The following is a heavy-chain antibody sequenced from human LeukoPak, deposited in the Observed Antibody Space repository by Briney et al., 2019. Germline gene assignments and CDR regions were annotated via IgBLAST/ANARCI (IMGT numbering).Heavy chain of an antibody. D-gene: IGHD5-12*01. V-gene: IGHV3-48*03. J-gene: IGHJ4*02. Sequence: GGSLRLSCAASGFTFSSYEMNWVGQAQGKGLEGVSYISSSGSTIYYADSVKGRFTISRDNAKNSLYLQMNSLRAEDTAVYYCARERRGYSGYDSVRGDYWGQGTLVTVSS. CDR2: ISSSGSTI. CDR3: ARERRGYSGYDSVRGDY. CDR1: GFTFSSYE.